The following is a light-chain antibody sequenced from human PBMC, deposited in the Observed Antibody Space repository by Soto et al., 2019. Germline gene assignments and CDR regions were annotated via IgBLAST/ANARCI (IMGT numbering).Light chain of an antibody. J-gene: IGKJ1*01. CDR2: GAS. V-gene: IGKV3-20*01. CDR3: QQYDSSPKT. CDR1: QSVSSSY. Sequence: EIVLTQSPGTLSLSPGERAALSRRASQSVSSSYLAWYQQKPGQAPRLLIYGASSRATGIPDRFSGSGSGTDFTLTISRLEPEDFAVYYCQQYDSSPKTFGRGTKVDIK.